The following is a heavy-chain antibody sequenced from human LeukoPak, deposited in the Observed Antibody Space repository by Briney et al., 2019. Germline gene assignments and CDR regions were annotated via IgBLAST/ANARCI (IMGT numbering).Heavy chain of an antibody. Sequence: GSSVKVSCKASGGTFSSYAISWVRQAPGQGPEWMGRIIPIFGTANYAQKFQGRVTITTDESTSTAYMELSSLRSEDTAVYYCARGGYDYVWGSYRYAFDIWGQGTMVTVSS. CDR3: ARGGYDYVWGSYRYAFDI. V-gene: IGHV1-69*05. CDR2: IIPIFGTA. D-gene: IGHD3-16*02. J-gene: IGHJ3*02. CDR1: GGTFSSYA.